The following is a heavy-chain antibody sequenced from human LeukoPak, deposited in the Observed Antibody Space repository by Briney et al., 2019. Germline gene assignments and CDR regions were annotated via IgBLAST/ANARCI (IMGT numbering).Heavy chain of an antibody. Sequence: SETLSLTCTVSGGSISSGGYYWSWIRQPPGKGLEWIGYIYHSGSTYYNPSLKSRVTISVDRSKNQFSLKLSSVTAADTAVYYCASSPAQYYDFWSGYSPYYFDYWGQGTLVTVSS. J-gene: IGHJ4*02. D-gene: IGHD3-3*01. CDR1: GGSISSGGYY. V-gene: IGHV4-30-2*01. CDR2: IYHSGST. CDR3: ASSPAQYYDFWSGYSPYYFDY.